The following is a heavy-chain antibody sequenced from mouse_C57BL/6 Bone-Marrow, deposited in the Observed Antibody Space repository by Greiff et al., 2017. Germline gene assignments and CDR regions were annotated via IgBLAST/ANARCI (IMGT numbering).Heavy chain of an antibody. CDR2: ISSGSSTI. CDR1: GFTFSDYG. J-gene: IGHJ4*01. Sequence: EVKVVDSGGGLVKPGGSLKLSCAASGFTFSDYGMHWVRQAPEKGLEWVAYISSGSSTIYYADTVKGRFTISRDNAKNTLFLQMTSLRSEDTAMYYCASGYHYAMDYWGQGTSVTVSS. D-gene: IGHD2-2*01. V-gene: IGHV5-17*01. CDR3: ASGYHYAMDY.